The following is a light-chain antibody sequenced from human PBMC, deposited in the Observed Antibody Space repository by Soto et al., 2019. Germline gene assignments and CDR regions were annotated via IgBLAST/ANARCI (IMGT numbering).Light chain of an antibody. CDR3: SSYVTSNVVV. Sequence: QSVLTQPPSASGSPGQSVTISCTGTRDDVGGYNYVSWFQHHPGKAPKLMIYEVYKRPSGVPARFSGSKSGNTASLTVSGLQAGDEAIYYCSSYVTSNVVVFGGGTKLIVL. CDR1: RDDVGGYNY. V-gene: IGLV2-8*01. J-gene: IGLJ2*01. CDR2: EVY.